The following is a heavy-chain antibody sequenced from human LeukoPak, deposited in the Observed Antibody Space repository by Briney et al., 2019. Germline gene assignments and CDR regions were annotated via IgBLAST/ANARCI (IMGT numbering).Heavy chain of an antibody. D-gene: IGHD3-22*01. CDR3: AKRFHDRGGHFDY. CDR2: IFSGGST. V-gene: IGHV3-53*01. Sequence: GGSLRLSCAASGFSVSSNFMTWVRQAPGKGLEWVSVIFSGGSTYYADSVKGRFTISRDNSKNTVYLQMNSLRVEDTAVYYCAKRFHDRGGHFDYWGQGTLVTVSS. J-gene: IGHJ4*02. CDR1: GFSVSSNF.